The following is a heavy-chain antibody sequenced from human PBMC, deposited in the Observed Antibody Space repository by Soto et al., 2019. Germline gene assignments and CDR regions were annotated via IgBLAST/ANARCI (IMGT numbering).Heavy chain of an antibody. Sequence: GESLKISCKGSGYSFTSYWISWVRQMPGKGLEWMGRIDPSDSYTNYSPSFQGHVTISADKSISTAYLQWSSLKASDTAMYYCARAALGSNPTYGMDVWGQGTTVTVSS. D-gene: IGHD4-4*01. CDR1: GYSFTSYW. CDR2: IDPSDSYT. V-gene: IGHV5-10-1*01. CDR3: ARAALGSNPTYGMDV. J-gene: IGHJ6*02.